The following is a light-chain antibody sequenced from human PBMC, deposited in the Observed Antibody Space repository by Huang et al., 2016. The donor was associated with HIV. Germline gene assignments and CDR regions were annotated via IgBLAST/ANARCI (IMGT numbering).Light chain of an antibody. V-gene: IGKV2-28*01. CDR3: MQALQTPYT. CDR2: LGS. Sequence: DIVMTQSPLSLPVTPGEPASISCRSSQSLLYSNGNNYLDWYQQKPGQSPQLLIKLGSNRASGVPDRVSGSGSGTDFTLKISRVEAEDVGVYYCMQALQTPYTFGQGTKLEIK. CDR1: QSLLYSNGNNY. J-gene: IGKJ2*01.